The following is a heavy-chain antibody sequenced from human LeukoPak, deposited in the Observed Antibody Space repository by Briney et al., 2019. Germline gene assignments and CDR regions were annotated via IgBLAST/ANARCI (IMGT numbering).Heavy chain of an antibody. CDR3: AGAPYDSSGYCYY. V-gene: IGHV3-21*01. CDR1: GFTFSSYS. CDR2: ISSSSSYI. D-gene: IGHD3-22*01. J-gene: IGHJ4*02. Sequence: GGSLRLSCAASGFTFSSYSMNWVRQAPGKGLEWVSSISSSSSYIYYADSVKGRFTISRDNAKNSLYLQMNSLRAEDTAVYYCAGAPYDSSGYCYYWGQGTLVTVSS.